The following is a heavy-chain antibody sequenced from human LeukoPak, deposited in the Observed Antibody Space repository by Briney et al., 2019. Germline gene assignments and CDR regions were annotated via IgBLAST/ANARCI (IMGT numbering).Heavy chain of an antibody. CDR1: GFTFSDYD. V-gene: IGHV3-21*01. Sequence: PGGSLRLSCSASGFTFSDYDMNWVRQAPGKGLEWVSSISGRSSYTYYGESVKGRFSISRDNAKNSLYLQMNSLGAEDTATYYCGRAFPPLRTSSAGDLWGQGILVTVSS. D-gene: IGHD3-16*01. J-gene: IGHJ4*02. CDR2: ISGRSSYT. CDR3: GRAFPPLRTSSAGDL.